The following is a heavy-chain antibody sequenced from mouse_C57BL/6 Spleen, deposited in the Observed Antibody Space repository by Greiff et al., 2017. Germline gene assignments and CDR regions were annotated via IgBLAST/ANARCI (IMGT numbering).Heavy chain of an antibody. V-gene: IGHV1-54*01. CDR1: GYAFTNYL. CDR2: INPGSGGT. CDR3: ARSGYYGSSSSYAMDY. J-gene: IGHJ4*01. D-gene: IGHD1-1*01. Sequence: LVESGAELVRPGTSVKVSCKASGYAFTNYLIEWVKQRPGQGLEWIGVINPGSGGTNYNEKFKGKATLTADKSSSTAYMQRSSLTSEDSAVYFCARSGYYGSSSSYAMDYWGQGTSVTVSS.